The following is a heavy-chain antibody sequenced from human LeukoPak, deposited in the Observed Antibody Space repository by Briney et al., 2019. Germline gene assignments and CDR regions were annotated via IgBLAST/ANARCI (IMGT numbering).Heavy chain of an antibody. CDR1: GGSISSYY. V-gene: IGHV4-4*07. Sequence: SETLSLTCTVSGGSISSYYWSWIRQPAGKGLEWIGRSYTTGSTNYNPSLKSRVTISIDKSKNQFSLKLSSVTAADTAVYYCARGDTVATGLYGYWGQGTLVTVS. CDR2: SYTTGST. J-gene: IGHJ4*02. D-gene: IGHD5-12*01. CDR3: ARGDTVATGLYGY.